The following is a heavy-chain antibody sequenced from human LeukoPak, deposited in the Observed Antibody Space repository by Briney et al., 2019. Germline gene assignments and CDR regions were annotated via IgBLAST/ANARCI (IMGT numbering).Heavy chain of an antibody. D-gene: IGHD4-17*01. CDR2: ISSSSSTI. CDR1: GFTFSSYS. V-gene: IGHV3-48*01. J-gene: IGHJ4*02. CDR3: ARTDSYGDPLFDY. Sequence: GGSLRLSCAASGFTFSSYSMNWVRQAPGKGLEWVSYISSSSSTIYYADSVKGRFTISRDNAKNSLYLQMNSLRAEDTAVYYCARTDSYGDPLFDYWGQGTLVTVSS.